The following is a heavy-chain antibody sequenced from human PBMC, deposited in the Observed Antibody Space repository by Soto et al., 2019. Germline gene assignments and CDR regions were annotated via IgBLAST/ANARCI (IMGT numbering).Heavy chain of an antibody. V-gene: IGHV3-30-3*01. CDR1: GFTFSSYA. CDR3: ARDLGGGIAAAGRDYYYYGMDV. CDR2: ISYDGSNK. Sequence: GGSLRLSCAASGFTFSSYAMHWVRQAPGKGLEWVAVISYDGSNKYYADSVKGRFTISRDNSKNTLYLQMNSLRAEDTAVYYCARDLGGGIAAAGRDYYYYGMDVWGQGTTVTVSS. J-gene: IGHJ6*02. D-gene: IGHD6-13*01.